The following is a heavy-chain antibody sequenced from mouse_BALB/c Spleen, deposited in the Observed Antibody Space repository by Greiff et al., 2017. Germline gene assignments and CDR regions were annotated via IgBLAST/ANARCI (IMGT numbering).Heavy chain of an antibody. CDR3: ARQDGYYGYFDV. J-gene: IGHJ1*01. CDR2: ISNGGGST. CDR1: GFTFSSYT. D-gene: IGHD2-3*01. V-gene: IGHV5-12-2*01. Sequence: EVKLVESGGGLVQPGGSLKLSCAASGFTFSSYTMSWVRQTPEKKMEWVAYISNGGGSTYYPDTVKGRFTISRDNAKNTLYLQMSSLKSEDTAMYYCARQDGYYGYFDVWGAGTTVTVSS.